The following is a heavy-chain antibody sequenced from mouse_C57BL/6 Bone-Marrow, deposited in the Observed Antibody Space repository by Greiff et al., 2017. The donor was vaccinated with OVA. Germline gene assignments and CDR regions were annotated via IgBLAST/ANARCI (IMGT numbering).Heavy chain of an antibody. CDR1: GFTFSNYW. V-gene: IGHV6-3*01. CDR2: IRLKSDNYAT. J-gene: IGHJ3*01. Sequence: EVMLVESGGGLVQPGGSMKLSCVASGFTFSNYWMNWVRQSPEKGLEWVAQIRLKSDNYATHYAESVKGRFTISRDDSKSSVYLQMNNLRAEDTGIYYCTGRGDPAWFAYWGQGTLVTVSA. D-gene: IGHD3-3*01. CDR3: TGRGDPAWFAY.